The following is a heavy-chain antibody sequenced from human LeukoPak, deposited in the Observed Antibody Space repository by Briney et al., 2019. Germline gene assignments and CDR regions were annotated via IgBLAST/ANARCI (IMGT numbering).Heavy chain of an antibody. Sequence: PGGSLRLSCAASGYTFSSYAMSWVRQAPGKGLEWVLAISGSGGSTYYADSVKGRVTISRDNSKNTLYLQMNSLRAEDTAVYYCEKGWSKAVDDAFDIWGQGTMVTVSS. D-gene: IGHD1-26*01. CDR3: EKGWSKAVDDAFDI. CDR2: ISGSGGST. CDR1: GYTFSSYA. J-gene: IGHJ3*02. V-gene: IGHV3-23*01.